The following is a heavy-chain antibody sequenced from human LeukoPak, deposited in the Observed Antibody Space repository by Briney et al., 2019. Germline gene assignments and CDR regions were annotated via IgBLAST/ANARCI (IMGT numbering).Heavy chain of an antibody. V-gene: IGHV1-2*04. J-gene: IGHJ4*02. D-gene: IGHD3-16*01. CDR1: GYTFTGYY. Sequence: GASVKVSCKASGYTFTGYYMHWVRQAPGQGLEWMGWINPNSGGTNYAQKFQGWVTMTRDTSISTAYMELSRLRSDDTAVYYCTRRRGSTVGGDFDYWGQGTLVTVSS. CDR3: TRRRGSTVGGDFDY. CDR2: INPNSGGT.